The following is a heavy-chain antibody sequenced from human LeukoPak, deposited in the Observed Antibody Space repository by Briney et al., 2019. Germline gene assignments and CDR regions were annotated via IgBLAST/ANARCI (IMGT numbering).Heavy chain of an antibody. CDR3: AKVTGGDMITYGGLDY. CDR2: ISGNGDIT. CDR1: GFTPSNYA. J-gene: IGHJ4*02. V-gene: IGHV3-23*01. D-gene: IGHD3-16*01. Sequence: GGSLRLSCAASGFTPSNYAMSWVRQAPGKGLEWVSAISGNGDITYYTDSVKGRFTISRDNSKNTLYLQMNSLRAEDTAIYYCAKVTGGDMITYGGLDYWGQGTLVTVSS.